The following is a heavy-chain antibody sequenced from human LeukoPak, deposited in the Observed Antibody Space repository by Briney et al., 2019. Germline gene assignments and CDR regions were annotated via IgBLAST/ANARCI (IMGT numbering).Heavy chain of an antibody. CDR3: TRLNAFYDY. J-gene: IGHJ4*02. CDR2: IILAVLVGST. V-gene: IGHV3-49*04. CDR1: RFTFGDYV. Sequence: RCLRLSCTASRFTFGDYVLSWGPEAPGKGVGNVGFIILAVLVGSTEYIASVTGRFTISRNDSTSAVYLSLTSLWTEDPAVYYCTRLNAFYDYWGQGTLVTVSS. D-gene: IGHD2/OR15-2a*01.